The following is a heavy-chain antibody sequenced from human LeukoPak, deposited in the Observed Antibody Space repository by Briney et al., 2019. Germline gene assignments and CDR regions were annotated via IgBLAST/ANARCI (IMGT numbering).Heavy chain of an antibody. CDR1: GGSVCSSRYY. D-gene: IGHD6-19*01. J-gene: IGHJ4*02. Sequence: SETLSPTCTVSGGSVCSSRYYWVWIRQPPGKGLEWIGSIYYSGSTDYNPSLKSRVIISVDTSKNQLSLKLTSVTAADTAVYYCARQAYSSGRIDCWGQGTLVTVSS. V-gene: IGHV4-39*01. CDR2: IYYSGST. CDR3: ARQAYSSGRIDC.